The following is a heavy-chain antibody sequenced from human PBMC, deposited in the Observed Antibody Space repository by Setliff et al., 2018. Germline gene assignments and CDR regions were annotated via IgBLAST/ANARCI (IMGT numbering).Heavy chain of an antibody. Sequence: GGSLRLSCAASGFTFSSYWMRWVRQAPGKGLEWVSGSSNSGVSTYYADSVKGRFSVSRDNSENTLYLQMNSLSAEDTAVYYRAKNPSAYYPYYFHSRRKATLFTASS. D-gene: IGHD3-22*01. CDR3: AKNPSAYYPYYFHS. CDR2: SSNSGVST. CDR1: GFTFSSYW. J-gene: IGHJ4*02. V-gene: IGHV3-23*01.